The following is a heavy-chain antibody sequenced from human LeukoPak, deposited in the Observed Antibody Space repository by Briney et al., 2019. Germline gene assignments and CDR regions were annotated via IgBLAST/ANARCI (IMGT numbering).Heavy chain of an antibody. CDR1: GFTFSNYW. Sequence: GGSLRLSCAASGFTFSNYWMHWVRQSPGKGLVWVPRINGDGSSTTYADSVKGRFTISRDNAKNTLYLQMNSLRAEDSAVYYCTRAYGGDSDWYFDLWGRGTLVTVSS. D-gene: IGHD4-23*01. CDR2: INGDGSST. J-gene: IGHJ2*01. V-gene: IGHV3-74*03. CDR3: TRAYGGDSDWYFDL.